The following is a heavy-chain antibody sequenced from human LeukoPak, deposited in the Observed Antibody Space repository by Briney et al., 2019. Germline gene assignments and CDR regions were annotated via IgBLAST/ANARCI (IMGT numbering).Heavy chain of an antibody. Sequence: SGGSLRLSCAASGFTFSDYYMSWIRQAPGKGLEWVSYISSSGSTIYYADSVKGRFTISRDNAKNSLYLQMNSLRAEDTAVYYCARADDSSGYYYYYYMDVWGKGTTVTVSS. D-gene: IGHD3-22*01. CDR2: ISSSGSTI. V-gene: IGHV3-11*04. CDR3: ARADDSSGYYYYYYMDV. J-gene: IGHJ6*03. CDR1: GFTFSDYY.